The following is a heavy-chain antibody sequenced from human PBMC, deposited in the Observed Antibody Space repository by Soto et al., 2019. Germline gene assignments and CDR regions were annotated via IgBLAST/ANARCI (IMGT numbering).Heavy chain of an antibody. CDR2: ISYDGSNK. CDR3: AKAVDISVRGVPPSDY. Sequence: QVQLVESGGGVVQPGRSLRLSCAASGFTFNRFGMHWVRQAPGKGLEWVAVISYDGSNKYYADSAKGRFTISRDNSQNTLYLQMNSLRPEDTALYYCAKAVDISVRGVPPSDYWGQGTLVTVSS. CDR1: GFTFNRFG. V-gene: IGHV3-30*18. D-gene: IGHD3-10*02. J-gene: IGHJ4*02.